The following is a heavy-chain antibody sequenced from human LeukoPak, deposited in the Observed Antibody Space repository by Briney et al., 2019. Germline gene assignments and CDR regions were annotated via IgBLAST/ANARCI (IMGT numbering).Heavy chain of an antibody. CDR3: AKDRRSGGSCSDY. Sequence: QPGGSLRLSCAASGFTFSGYAMSWVRQAPGRGLEWVSTISGSGDITYYADSVKGRLTISRDNSKNTPYLQMNSLRAEDTAVYYCAKDRRSGGSCSDYWGQGTLVTVSS. D-gene: IGHD2-15*01. V-gene: IGHV3-23*01. CDR1: GFTFSGYA. CDR2: ISGSGDIT. J-gene: IGHJ4*02.